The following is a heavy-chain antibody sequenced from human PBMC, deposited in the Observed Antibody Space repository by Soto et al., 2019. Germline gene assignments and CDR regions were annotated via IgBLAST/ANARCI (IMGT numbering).Heavy chain of an antibody. CDR3: AKEGRGPSFDY. J-gene: IGHJ4*02. CDR1: GASINSSY. Sequence: QVQLQESGPGLVKPSETLSLTCTVSGASINSSYWSWIRQPPGKGLEWIGYIYYSGSTNYNPSLTSRVTIPVDTSKNQFSLKLTSVNAADTAMYYCAKEGRGPSFDYWGQGILVTVSS. CDR2: IYYSGST. V-gene: IGHV4-59*01.